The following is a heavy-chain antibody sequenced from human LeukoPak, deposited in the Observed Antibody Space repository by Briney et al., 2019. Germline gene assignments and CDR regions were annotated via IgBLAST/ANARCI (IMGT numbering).Heavy chain of an antibody. CDR2: IIPILGIA. CDR1: GGTFSSYA. D-gene: IGHD3-10*01. Sequence: GASVKVSCKASGGTFSSYAISWVRQAPGQGLEWMGRIIPILGIANYAQKFQGRVTITADKSTSTAYMELSSLRSEDTAVYYCARGTTKGGESDFDYWGQGTLVTVSS. J-gene: IGHJ4*02. V-gene: IGHV1-69*04. CDR3: ARGTTKGGESDFDY.